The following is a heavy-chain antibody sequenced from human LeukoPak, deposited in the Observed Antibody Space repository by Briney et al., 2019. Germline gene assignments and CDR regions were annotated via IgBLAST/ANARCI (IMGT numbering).Heavy chain of an antibody. D-gene: IGHD6-13*01. CDR2: IKQDGSEK. CDR1: GFTFSSYW. Sequence: GGSLRLSCAASGFTFSSYWMSWVRQAPGKGLEWVANIKQDGSEKYYVDSVKGRFTISRDNAKNSLYLQMNSLRAEDTAVYYCARAGEYGSSWPLDAFDIWGQGTMVTVSS. V-gene: IGHV3-7*04. J-gene: IGHJ3*02. CDR3: ARAGEYGSSWPLDAFDI.